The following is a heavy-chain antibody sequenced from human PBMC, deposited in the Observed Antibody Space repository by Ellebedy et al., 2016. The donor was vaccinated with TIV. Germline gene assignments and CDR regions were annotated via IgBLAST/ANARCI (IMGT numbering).Heavy chain of an antibody. CDR1: GFTFNSYA. CDR2: ISHTGSRT. D-gene: IGHD5-18*01. CDR3: AKDRTSGDGYWVFDQ. V-gene: IGHV3-23*01. Sequence: GESLKISCAASGFTFNSYAMSWVRQAPGKGLEWVSTISHTGSRTYYADSVEGRFTISRDNSKSMVHLQMNSLRPEDTAVYYCAKDRTSGDGYWVFDQWGQGTLVTVSS. J-gene: IGHJ4*02.